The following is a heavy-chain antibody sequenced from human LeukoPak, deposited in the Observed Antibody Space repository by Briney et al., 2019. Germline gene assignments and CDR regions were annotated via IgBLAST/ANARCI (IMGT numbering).Heavy chain of an antibody. CDR2: IHGDGDNI. J-gene: IGHJ5*02. CDR1: GFPFSSYA. D-gene: IGHD1-26*01. V-gene: IGHV3-74*01. Sequence: PWGSLRLSCAASGFPFSSYAMYWVRQAPGRGLVWVARIHGDGDNISYADSVRGRFTISRDNAKDTLYLHMNSLRPEDTAVYYCARAQVGAPTDLWGQGTLVTVSS. CDR3: ARAQVGAPTDL.